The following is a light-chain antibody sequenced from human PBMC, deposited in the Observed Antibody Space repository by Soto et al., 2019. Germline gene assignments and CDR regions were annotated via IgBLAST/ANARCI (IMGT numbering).Light chain of an antibody. J-gene: IGKJ1*01. CDR1: QHVGYD. CDR2: RTS. CDR3: QQYDKRPRT. V-gene: IGKV3-15*01. Sequence: VMPQSAPPLSVSPGEGATLSCRASQHVGYDLAWYQQKPGQAPRLLIFRTSTRVTGIPARFSGSGSGTEFTLTITSLQSEDFAVYHCQQYDKRPRTFGQGTKVDI.